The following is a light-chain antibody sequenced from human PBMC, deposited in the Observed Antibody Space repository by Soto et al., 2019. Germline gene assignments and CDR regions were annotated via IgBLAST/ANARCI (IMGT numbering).Light chain of an antibody. CDR3: SSYTSSSTLLV. CDR2: EVS. V-gene: IGLV2-14*01. J-gene: IGLJ2*01. Sequence: QSALTQPASVSGSPGQSITISCTGTSSDVGGYNYVSWYQRHPGKAPKLMIYEVSNRPSGVSNGFSGSKSGNTASLTISGLQAEDEADYYCSSYTSSSTLLVFGGGTKLTVL. CDR1: SSDVGGYNY.